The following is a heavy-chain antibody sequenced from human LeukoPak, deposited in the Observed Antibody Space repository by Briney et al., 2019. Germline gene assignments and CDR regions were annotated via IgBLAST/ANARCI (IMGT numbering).Heavy chain of an antibody. Sequence: SETPSLTCAVYGGSFSGYYWSWIRQPPGKGLEWIGEINHSGSTNYNPSLKSRVTISVDTSKNQFSLKLSSVTAADTAVYYCARDVDTSMGYDYGGKGTLVTVSS. CDR1: GGSFSGYY. D-gene: IGHD5-18*01. CDR3: ARDVDTSMGYDY. J-gene: IGHJ4*02. V-gene: IGHV4-34*01. CDR2: INHSGST.